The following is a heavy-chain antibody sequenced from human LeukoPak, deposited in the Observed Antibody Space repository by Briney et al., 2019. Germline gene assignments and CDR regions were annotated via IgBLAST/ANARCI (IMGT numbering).Heavy chain of an antibody. J-gene: IGHJ4*02. CDR3: AKAPGMIVVVTLYYFDY. V-gene: IGHV3-30*18. CDR1: GFTFSSYG. Sequence: PGGSLRLSCAASGFTFSSYGMHWVRQAPGKGLEWVAVISYDGSNKYYADSVKGRFTISRDNSKNTLYLQMNSLRAEDTAVYYCAKAPGMIVVVTLYYFDYWGQGTLVTVSS. D-gene: IGHD3-22*01. CDR2: ISYDGSNK.